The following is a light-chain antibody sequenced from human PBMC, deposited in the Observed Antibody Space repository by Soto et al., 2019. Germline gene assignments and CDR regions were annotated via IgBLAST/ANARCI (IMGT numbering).Light chain of an antibody. CDR3: AAWDDSLSGWV. Sequence: QSVLTQPPSASGTPGQRVTISCSGSSSNIVTNHVYWYQHLPGTAPKLLIYRNSLRPSGVPDRFSGSKSGTSASLAISGILSEDEADYYCAAWDDSLSGWVFRGGTQLTVL. CDR2: RNS. J-gene: IGLJ3*02. V-gene: IGLV1-47*01. CDR1: SSNIVTNH.